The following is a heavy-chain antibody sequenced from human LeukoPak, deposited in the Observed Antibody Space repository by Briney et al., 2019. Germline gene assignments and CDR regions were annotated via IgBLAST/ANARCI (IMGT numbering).Heavy chain of an antibody. CDR3: AKDQVDIVVLDP. V-gene: IGHV3-23*01. CDR2: ISGSGGST. D-gene: IGHD2-15*01. J-gene: IGHJ5*02. CDR1: GFTFSSYA. Sequence: GGSLRLSCEASGFTFSSYAMSWVRQAPGKGLEWDSAISGSGGSTYYADSVKGRFTISRDNSKNTLYLQMNSLRAEDTAVYYCAKDQVDIVVLDPWGQGTLVTVSS.